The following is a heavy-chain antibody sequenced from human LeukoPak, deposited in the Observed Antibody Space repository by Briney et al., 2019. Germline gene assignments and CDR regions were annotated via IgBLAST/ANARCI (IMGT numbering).Heavy chain of an antibody. CDR1: GYSFAVYW. V-gene: IGHV5-51*01. Sequence: GESLKISCKGSGYSFAVYWIAWVRQMPGKGLEWMGIVYPANSDTRYSPSFQGQVTISADKSINTAYLQWTSLKASYTAIYYCASGLEGDNYAPDKWGQGNLVPVSS. CDR3: ASGLEGDNYAPDK. CDR2: VYPANSDT. D-gene: IGHD5-18*01. J-gene: IGHJ4*02.